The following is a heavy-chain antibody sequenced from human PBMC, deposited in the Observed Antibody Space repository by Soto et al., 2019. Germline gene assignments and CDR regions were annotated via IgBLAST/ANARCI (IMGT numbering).Heavy chain of an antibody. CDR3: ARGLVSTDASY. V-gene: IGHV3-53*01. CDR2: IYSGGTT. Sequence: EVQLEESGGGLIQPGGSLRLSCAASGFTVSSNYMNWVRQAPGKGLEWVSVIYSGGTTYYADSVKGRFTISRDNSKNTLYLQMNSLRAEDTAVYYCARGLVSTDASYWGQGTLVTVSS. CDR1: GFTVSSNY. D-gene: IGHD6-6*01. J-gene: IGHJ4*02.